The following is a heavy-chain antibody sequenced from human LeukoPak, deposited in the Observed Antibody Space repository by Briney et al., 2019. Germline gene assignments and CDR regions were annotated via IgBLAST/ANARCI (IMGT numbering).Heavy chain of an antibody. V-gene: IGHV1-45*02. CDR1: GYTFTYRY. J-gene: IGHJ4*02. CDR3: ASQNGRIAAALAD. D-gene: IGHD6-13*01. Sequence: ASVKVSCKASGYTFTYRYLHWVRQAPGQALEWMGWITPSNGNTNYAQKFQDTVTITRDRSMSTAYMELSSLRSEDTAMYYCASQNGRIAAALADWGQGTLVTVSS. CDR2: ITPSNGNT.